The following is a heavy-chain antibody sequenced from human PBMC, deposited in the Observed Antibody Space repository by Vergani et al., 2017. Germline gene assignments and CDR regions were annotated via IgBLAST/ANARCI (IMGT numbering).Heavy chain of an antibody. CDR2: INPNSGGT. CDR1: GYTFTGYY. D-gene: IGHD6-19*01. J-gene: IGHJ5*02. Sequence: QVQLVQSGAEVKKPGASVKVSCKASGYTFTGYYMHWVRQAPGQGLEWMGRINPNSGGTNYAQKFQGRVTMTRDTSASTAYMELSSLRSEDTAVYYCARVGGGWRNWFDPRGQGTLVTVSS. CDR3: ARVGGGWRNWFDP. V-gene: IGHV1-2*06.